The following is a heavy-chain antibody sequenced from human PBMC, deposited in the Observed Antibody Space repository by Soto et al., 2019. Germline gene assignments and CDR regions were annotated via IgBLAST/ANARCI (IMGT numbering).Heavy chain of an antibody. CDR2: INPSSSAT. V-gene: IGHV1-46*01. J-gene: IGHJ6*02. CDR1: GYTITSYY. D-gene: IGHD2-15*01. CDR3: ARGYCSSGNCYRLYHYDMDV. Sequence: GASVKVSCKASGYTITSYYMHWVRQAPGQGLEWMGIINPSSSATRYSQKFQGRVTMTRDVSTSTVYMEMSGLRSEDTAVYYCARGYCSSGNCYRLYHYDMDVWGQGTTVTVSS.